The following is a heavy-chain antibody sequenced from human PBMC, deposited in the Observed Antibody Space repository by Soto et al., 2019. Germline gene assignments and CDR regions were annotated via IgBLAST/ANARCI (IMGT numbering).Heavy chain of an antibody. CDR1: GFTFTSHW. D-gene: IGHD6-19*01. J-gene: IGHJ5*02. Sequence: HPGGSLRLSCTASGFTFTSHWMSWVRQAPGKGLEWVANIKQDGSEKRYVNSVKGRFTISRDNGKDSLDLQMNSLRVEDTAVYYCARYSYSSGPQDLWGQGTLVTVSS. CDR2: IKQDGSEK. CDR3: ARYSYSSGPQDL. V-gene: IGHV3-7*03.